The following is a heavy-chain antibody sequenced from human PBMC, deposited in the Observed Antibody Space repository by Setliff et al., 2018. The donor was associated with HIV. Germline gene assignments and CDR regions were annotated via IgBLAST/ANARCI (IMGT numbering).Heavy chain of an antibody. Sequence: LSETLSLTCSVSGASITSGGHYWTWIRQHPERGLEWIGHIHSGGSTFYNPSLKSRLIISLDTSENQFSLKLESVTAADTAIYYCAQVLEYCDSSTCYGGVDYWGQGTLVTVSS. CDR2: IHSGGST. CDR1: GASITSGGHY. J-gene: IGHJ4*02. CDR3: AQVLEYCDSSTCYGGVDY. D-gene: IGHD2-2*01. V-gene: IGHV4-31*03.